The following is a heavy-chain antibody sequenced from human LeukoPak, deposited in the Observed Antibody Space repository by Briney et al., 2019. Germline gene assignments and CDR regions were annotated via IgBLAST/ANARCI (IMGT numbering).Heavy chain of an antibody. CDR1: GGSISSSSYY. Sequence: KSSETLSLTCTVSGGSISSSSYYWGWIRQPPGKGLEWIGSIYHSGSTNYNPSLKSRVTISVDTSKNQFSLKLSSVTAADTAVYYCARGYYDFWSGYQPDYYYMDVWGKGTTVTVSS. V-gene: IGHV4-39*07. D-gene: IGHD3-3*01. CDR3: ARGYYDFWSGYQPDYYYMDV. CDR2: IYHSGST. J-gene: IGHJ6*03.